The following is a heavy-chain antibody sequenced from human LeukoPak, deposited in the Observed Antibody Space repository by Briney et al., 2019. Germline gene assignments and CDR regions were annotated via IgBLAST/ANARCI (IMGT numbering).Heavy chain of an antibody. CDR3: ARGIAAYAP. D-gene: IGHD6-13*01. Sequence: SETLSLTCTVSGGSISSYYWSWIRQPPGKGLEWIGYTYYSGSTNYNPSLKSRVTISVDTSKNQFSLKLRSVTAADTAVYYCARGIAAYAPWGQGTLVTVSS. CDR2: TYYSGST. V-gene: IGHV4-59*01. CDR1: GGSISSYY. J-gene: IGHJ5*02.